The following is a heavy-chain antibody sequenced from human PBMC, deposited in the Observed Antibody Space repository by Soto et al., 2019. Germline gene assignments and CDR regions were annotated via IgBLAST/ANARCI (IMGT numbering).Heavy chain of an antibody. D-gene: IGHD3-22*01. J-gene: IGHJ4*02. Sequence: GGSLRLSCAASGFTFSSYAMTWVRQAPGKGLEWVSTISGSGGSTYYADSVKGRFTISRDNSKNTLYLQMNSLRVEDTAVYYCVKEYYYDTSGFAPFDFWGQVTLVTVSS. V-gene: IGHV3-23*01. CDR2: ISGSGGST. CDR1: GFTFSSYA. CDR3: VKEYYYDTSGFAPFDF.